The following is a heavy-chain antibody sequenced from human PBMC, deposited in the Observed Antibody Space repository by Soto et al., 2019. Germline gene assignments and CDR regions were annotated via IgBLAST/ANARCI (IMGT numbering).Heavy chain of an antibody. Sequence: PGGSLRLSCAASGFTLSSYAVFWFRQAPGKGLEWVSSIGVNAGSTFYADSVKGRFTISRDNSRNTLYLQMNSLRAEDTAVYYCAKKVVPVTGSDWFDTWGQGTLVTVSS. V-gene: IGHV3-23*01. CDR3: AKKVVPVTGSDWFDT. D-gene: IGHD4-4*01. CDR1: GFTLSSYA. J-gene: IGHJ5*02. CDR2: IGVNAGST.